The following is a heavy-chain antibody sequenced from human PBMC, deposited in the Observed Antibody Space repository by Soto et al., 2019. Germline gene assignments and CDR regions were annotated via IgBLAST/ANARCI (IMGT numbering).Heavy chain of an antibody. CDR1: GFTVSSCA. D-gene: IGHD1-1*01. CDR3: TRRYAAEV. V-gene: IGHV3-7*03. CDR2: IKQDGSET. J-gene: IGHJ6*02. Sequence: PVGSLRVSCVASGFTVSSCAMTWVRQAPGKGLEWVANIKQDGSETNYVDSVKGRFTISRENAKNSLYLEMNNLRVEDTAIYYRTRRYAAEVWGQGTTVTVSS.